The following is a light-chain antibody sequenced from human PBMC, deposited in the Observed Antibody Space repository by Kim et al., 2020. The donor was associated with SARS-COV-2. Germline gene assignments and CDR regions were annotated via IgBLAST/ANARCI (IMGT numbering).Light chain of an antibody. CDR2: EIN. CDR3: SSYAGYGLGV. Sequence: QSALTQPASVSGSPGQSVTISRTGTNSDVGSYNLVSWYQQHPGKAPKLMIYEINERPSGVSDRFSGSKSGSTASLTISGLQTEDEADYYCSSYAGYGLGVFGGGTQLAVL. J-gene: IGLJ3*02. CDR1: NSDVGSYNL. V-gene: IGLV2-23*02.